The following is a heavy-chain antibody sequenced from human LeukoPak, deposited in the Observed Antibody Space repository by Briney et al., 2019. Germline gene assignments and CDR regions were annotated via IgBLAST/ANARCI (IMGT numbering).Heavy chain of an antibody. V-gene: IGHV3-74*01. D-gene: IGHD3-10*01. CDR3: ARFRGSGSLDY. CDR2: INGDGSST. J-gene: IGHJ4*02. CDR1: GFTFSSYW. Sequence: GGSLRLSCAASGFTFSSYWMHWVRQAPGKGLVWVSRINGDGSSTSYADSVKGRFTISRDNAKNTLYLQMNSLRAEDTAVYYCARFRGSGSLDYWGQGTLVTVSS.